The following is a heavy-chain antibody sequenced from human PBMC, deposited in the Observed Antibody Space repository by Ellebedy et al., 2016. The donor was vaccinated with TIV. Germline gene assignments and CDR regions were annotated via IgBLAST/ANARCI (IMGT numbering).Heavy chain of an antibody. CDR2: INYSGRT. J-gene: IGHJ4*02. CDR1: GGSISSSSYY. Sequence: SETLSLTCTVSGGSISSSSYYWVWLRQPPGKGLEWIGSINYSGRTCYNPSLKSRLTMSLDTSKNQFSLKLNSVTAADTAVYYCARGGGSFSDYWGQGTLVTVSS. D-gene: IGHD2-15*01. V-gene: IGHV4-39*07. CDR3: ARGGGSFSDY.